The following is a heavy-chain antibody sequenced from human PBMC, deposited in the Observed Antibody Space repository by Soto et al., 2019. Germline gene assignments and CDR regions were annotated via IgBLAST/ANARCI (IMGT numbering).Heavy chain of an antibody. CDR1: GFTFDDYA. CDR3: TKEIGSGAIVIMPTFDS. CDR2: ISWNSGSI. J-gene: IGHJ4*02. V-gene: IGHV3-9*01. D-gene: IGHD3-22*01. Sequence: EVQLVESGGGLVQPGRSLRLSCAASGFTFDDYAMHWVRQAPGKGLEWVSGISWNSGSIGYADSVMGRFTVSRDNAKNSLYLQMKSLGTEDTALYYCTKEIGSGAIVIMPTFDSWGQGTRVTVPS.